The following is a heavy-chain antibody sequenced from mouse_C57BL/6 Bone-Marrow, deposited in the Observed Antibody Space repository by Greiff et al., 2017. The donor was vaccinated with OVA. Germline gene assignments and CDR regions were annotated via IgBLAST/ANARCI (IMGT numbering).Heavy chain of an antibody. CDR1: GFTFSSYG. J-gene: IGHJ3*01. CDR2: ISSGGSYT. CDR3: ARHPYGSSLFAY. Sequence: EVKVIESGGDLVKPGGSLKLSCAASGFTFSSYGMSWVRQTPDKRLEWVATISSGGSYTYYPDSVKGRFTISRDNAKNTLYLQMSSLKSEDTAMYYCARHPYGSSLFAYWGQGTLVTVSA. D-gene: IGHD1-1*01. V-gene: IGHV5-6*01.